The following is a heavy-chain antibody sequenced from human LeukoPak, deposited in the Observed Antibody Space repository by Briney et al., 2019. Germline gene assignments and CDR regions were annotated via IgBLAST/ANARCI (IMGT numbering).Heavy chain of an antibody. Sequence: SQTLSLTCTVSAASISSGGYYWSWIRQHPGKGLEWIGYIYYSGSTYYNPSLKSRVTISVDTSKNQFSLKLSSVTAADTAVYYCARCSGGSFDIWGQGTMVTVSS. CDR3: ARCSGGSFDI. D-gene: IGHD2-15*01. V-gene: IGHV4-31*03. J-gene: IGHJ3*02. CDR1: AASISSGGYY. CDR2: IYYSGST.